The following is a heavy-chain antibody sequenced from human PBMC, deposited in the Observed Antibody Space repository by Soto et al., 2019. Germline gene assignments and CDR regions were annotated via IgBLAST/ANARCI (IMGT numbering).Heavy chain of an antibody. CDR1: GFTFSSYS. J-gene: IGHJ5*02. V-gene: IGHV3-48*01. D-gene: IGHD1-7*01. Sequence: GGSLRLSCAASGFTFSSYSMNWVRQAQGKGLEWVSYISSSSSTIYYADSVKGRFTISRDNAKNSLYLQMNSLRAEDTAVYYCARDKLYNWNYAGWFDPWGQGTLVTVSS. CDR2: ISSSSSTI. CDR3: ARDKLYNWNYAGWFDP.